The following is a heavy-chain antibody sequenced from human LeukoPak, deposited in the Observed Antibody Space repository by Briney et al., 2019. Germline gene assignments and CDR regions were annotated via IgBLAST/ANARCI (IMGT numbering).Heavy chain of an antibody. J-gene: IGHJ5*02. D-gene: IGHD1-7*01. CDR2: ISGSGSTI. CDR3: AGELELYNWFDP. V-gene: IGHV3-48*03. CDR1: GFTFGSYE. Sequence: GGSLRLSCATSGFTFGSYEMNWVRQAPGKGLEWVSYISGSGSTIYYADSVKGRFTISRDNAKNSLYLQMNSLRAEDTAVYYCAGELELYNWFDPWGQGTLVTVSS.